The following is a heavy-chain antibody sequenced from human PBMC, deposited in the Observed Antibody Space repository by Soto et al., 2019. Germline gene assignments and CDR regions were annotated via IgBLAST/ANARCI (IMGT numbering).Heavy chain of an antibody. V-gene: IGHV2-5*02. CDR2: IYWDDDR. D-gene: IGHD2-8*02. Sequence: QITLKESGPTLVKPTQTLTLTCTFSGFSLTTTGAGVGGIRQPPGKALEWLALIYWDDDRRYSPSLKSRLTITKDTSKNQVVLTMTNMDPVDTATYFCAHSAWYAFGFWGQGTLVTVSS. CDR3: AHSAWYAFGF. J-gene: IGHJ3*01. CDR1: GFSLTTTGAG.